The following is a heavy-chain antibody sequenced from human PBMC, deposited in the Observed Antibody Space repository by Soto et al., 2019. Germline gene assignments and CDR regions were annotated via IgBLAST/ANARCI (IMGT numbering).Heavy chain of an antibody. Sequence: QVQLVQSGAEAKKPGSSVKVSCKASTGTFSSSAISWVRQAPGQGLEWMGRIIPIFGTTSYSQKFQGRVTITADESTSTAYMELSSLRPEDKAVYYCASGGALHPHVMDVWGQGTMVTVSS. V-gene: IGHV1-69*18. D-gene: IGHD3-16*01. CDR3: ASGGALHPHVMDV. CDR2: IIPIFGTT. J-gene: IGHJ6*02. CDR1: TGTFSSSA.